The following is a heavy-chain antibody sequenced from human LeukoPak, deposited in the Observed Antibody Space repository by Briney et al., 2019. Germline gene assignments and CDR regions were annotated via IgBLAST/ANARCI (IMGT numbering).Heavy chain of an antibody. Sequence: GGSLRLSCAASGFTFDDYGMSWVRQAPGKGLGWVSGINWNGGSTGYADSVKGRFTISRDNAKNSLYLQMNSLRAEDTALYYCARDFVMVRGGGAFDIWGQGTMVTVSS. J-gene: IGHJ3*02. D-gene: IGHD3-10*01. CDR3: ARDFVMVRGGGAFDI. CDR2: INWNGGST. CDR1: GFTFDDYG. V-gene: IGHV3-20*04.